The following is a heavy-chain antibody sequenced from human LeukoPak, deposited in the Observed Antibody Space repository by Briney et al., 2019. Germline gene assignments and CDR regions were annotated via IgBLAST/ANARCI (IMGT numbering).Heavy chain of an antibody. CDR2: ISAYNGNT. Sequence: ASVKVSCKVSGYTLTELSMHWVRQAPGQGLEWMGWISAYNGNTNYAQKFQGRVTMTTDIFTSTAYMELRSLRSDDTAVYYCARDGGYSSSWSGYWGQGTLVTVSS. CDR1: GYTLTELS. J-gene: IGHJ4*02. V-gene: IGHV1-18*01. D-gene: IGHD6-13*01. CDR3: ARDGGYSSSWSGY.